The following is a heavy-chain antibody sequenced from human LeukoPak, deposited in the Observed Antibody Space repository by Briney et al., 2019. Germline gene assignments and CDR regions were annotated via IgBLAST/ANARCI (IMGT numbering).Heavy chain of an antibody. CDR3: ARLRTGDYGDYGGDY. CDR2: IYYTGNT. Sequence: SETLSLTCTVSGGSISSSDYYWGWIRQPPGEGLEWIGTIYYTGNTYYHPSLKSRVTISVGTSKNQFSLKLSSVTAADTAVYYCARLRTGDYGDYGGDYWGQGTLVTVSS. V-gene: IGHV4-39*01. J-gene: IGHJ4*02. CDR1: GGSISSSDYY. D-gene: IGHD4-17*01.